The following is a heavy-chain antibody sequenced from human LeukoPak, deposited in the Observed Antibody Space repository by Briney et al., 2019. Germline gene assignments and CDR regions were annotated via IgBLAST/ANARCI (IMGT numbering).Heavy chain of an antibody. D-gene: IGHD7-27*01. CDR1: GYTFTGYY. Sequence: ASVKVSCKASGYTFTGYYMHWVRQAPGQGLEWMGRINPNSGGTNYAQKFQGRVTMTRGTSINTAYMTLSGLTFDDTAMYYCARDLSSTANWEFDYWGQGTVVTVSS. V-gene: IGHV1-2*06. J-gene: IGHJ4*02. CDR2: INPNSGGT. CDR3: ARDLSSTANWEFDY.